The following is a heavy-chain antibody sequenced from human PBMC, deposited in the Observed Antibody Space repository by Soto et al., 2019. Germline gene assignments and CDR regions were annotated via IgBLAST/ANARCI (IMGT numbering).Heavy chain of an antibody. J-gene: IGHJ6*02. Sequence: QIGWSLGLSCAASGFTFSYYGMHWVRQAPGRGLEWVTYISYDGTNKDYADSVKGRFSISRDNSRNTLYLQMNSLSVEDTAVYYWRRTSGRDSSRALPGSYPLQLTRYPPAGMDCRGQATTVTLSS. CDR3: RRTSGRDSSRALPGSYPLQLTRYPPAGMDC. CDR1: GFTFSYYG. D-gene: IGHD1-26*01. V-gene: IGHV3-30*03. CDR2: ISYDGTNK.